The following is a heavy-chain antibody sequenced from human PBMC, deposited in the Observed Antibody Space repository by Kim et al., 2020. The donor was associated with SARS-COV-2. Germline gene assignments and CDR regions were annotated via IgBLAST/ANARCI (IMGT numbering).Heavy chain of an antibody. CDR3: ASTSYYYDSSGFYYYYGIDV. Sequence: SETLSLTCTVSGGSISSSSYYWGWIRQPPGKGLEWIGSIYYSGSTYYNPSLKSRVTISVDTSKNQFSLKLSSVTAGDTAVYYCASTSYYYDSSGFYYYYGIDVWGQGTTVTVSS. J-gene: IGHJ6*02. CDR2: IYYSGST. CDR1: GGSISSSSYY. D-gene: IGHD3-22*01. V-gene: IGHV4-39*01.